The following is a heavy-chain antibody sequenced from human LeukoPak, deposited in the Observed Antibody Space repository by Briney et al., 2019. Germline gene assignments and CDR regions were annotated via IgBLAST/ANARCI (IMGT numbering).Heavy chain of an antibody. Sequence: SETLSLTCTVSGGSTRGYYWSWIRQPPGKGPEWIGYIYFSGSTIYSPSLKSRVTISVDMSKKQFSLKLNSVTAADTAVYYCARGKWELLDYYSYYMDVWGKGTTVTVSS. CDR1: GGSTRGYY. J-gene: IGHJ6*03. D-gene: IGHD4-23*01. CDR2: IYFSGST. CDR3: ARGKWELLDYYSYYMDV. V-gene: IGHV4-59*01.